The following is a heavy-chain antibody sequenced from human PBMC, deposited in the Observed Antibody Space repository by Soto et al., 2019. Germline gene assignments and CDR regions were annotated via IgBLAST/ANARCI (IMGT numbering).Heavy chain of an antibody. CDR1: GDSISIPSYY. Sequence: PSETLSLTCTVSGDSISIPSYYWGWDRQPPGKGLEWIGSIHYSGSTHYNPSLQSRVTISGDASKKQFSLKLRSVTAADTAVYYCASTKDETLYFDYWGQGTLVTVSS. CDR2: IHYSGST. D-gene: IGHD2-15*01. CDR3: ASTKDETLYFDY. V-gene: IGHV4-39*01. J-gene: IGHJ4*02.